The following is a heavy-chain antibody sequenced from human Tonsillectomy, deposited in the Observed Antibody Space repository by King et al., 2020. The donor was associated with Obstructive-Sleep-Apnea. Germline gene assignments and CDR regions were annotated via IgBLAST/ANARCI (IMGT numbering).Heavy chain of an antibody. CDR1: GYIFTDYW. Sequence: QLVQSGAEVKKPGESLKISCRGSGYIFTDYWIGWVRQMPGKGLEWMGIIYPRDSDTRYSPSFQGHVTISVDKSISTAYLQWSSLKASDTAMFYCARHGVYSGYDPYYYYGMDVWGQGTTVTVSS. V-gene: IGHV5-51*01. J-gene: IGHJ6*02. D-gene: IGHD5-12*01. CDR2: IYPRDSDT. CDR3: ARHGVYSGYDPYYYYGMDV.